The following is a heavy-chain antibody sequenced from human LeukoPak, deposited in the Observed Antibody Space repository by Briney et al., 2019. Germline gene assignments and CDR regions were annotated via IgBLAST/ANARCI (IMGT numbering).Heavy chain of an antibody. Sequence: GGSLRLSCSASGFTFSSHAIHWVRQAPGKGLEYVSAINNNGGSTYYADSVKGRFSISRDNTKNTLYLQMSSLRAEDTAVYYCVKGSYYDILTGYYGDYWGQGTLVTVSS. V-gene: IGHV3-64D*06. CDR3: VKGSYYDILTGYYGDY. J-gene: IGHJ4*02. CDR1: GFTFSSHA. D-gene: IGHD3-9*01. CDR2: INNNGGST.